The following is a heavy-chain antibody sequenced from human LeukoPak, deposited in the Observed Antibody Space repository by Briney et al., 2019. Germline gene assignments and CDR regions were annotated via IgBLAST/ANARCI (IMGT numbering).Heavy chain of an antibody. CDR1: GGSISSYY. CDR3: ARDAPPSSFDI. V-gene: IGHV4-59*01. Sequence: SETLSLTCTVSGGSISSYYWSWIRQPPGKRLEWIGYIYYSGSTNYNPSLKSRVIISVDRSKKQFSLKLTSVTAADTAVYYCARDAPPSSFDIWGQGTMVTVSS. J-gene: IGHJ3*02. CDR2: IYYSGST.